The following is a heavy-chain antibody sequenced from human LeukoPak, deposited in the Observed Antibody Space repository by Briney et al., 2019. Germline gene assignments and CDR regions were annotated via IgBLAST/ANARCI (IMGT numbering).Heavy chain of an antibody. Sequence: SETLSLTCTVSGGSIRSYYWSWIRQPPGKGLEWFGYIYYSGSTNYNPSLKSRVTISVDTSKNQFSLKLSSVTAADTAVYYCARDKKDYYDSSGYYYFAFDIWGQGTMVNVSS. J-gene: IGHJ3*02. CDR2: IYYSGST. D-gene: IGHD3-22*01. CDR1: GGSIRSYY. CDR3: ARDKKDYYDSSGYYYFAFDI. V-gene: IGHV4-59*01.